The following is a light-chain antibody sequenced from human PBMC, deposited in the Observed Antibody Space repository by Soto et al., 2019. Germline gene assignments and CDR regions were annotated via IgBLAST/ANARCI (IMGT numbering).Light chain of an antibody. J-gene: IGLJ2*01. CDR1: SSNIGSNT. V-gene: IGLV1-44*01. CDR2: TNN. CDR3: ATWDDSLNAVV. Sequence: QSVLTQPPSASGTPGQRVSISCSGSSSNIGSNTVNWYQQLPGTAPKLLIYTNNQLPSGVPDRFSGSNSDTSPSLAISGLRSEDEADYYCATWDDSLNAVVFGGGTKLTVL.